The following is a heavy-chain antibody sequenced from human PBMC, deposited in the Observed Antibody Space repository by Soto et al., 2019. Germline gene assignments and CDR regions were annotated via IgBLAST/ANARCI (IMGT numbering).Heavy chain of an antibody. D-gene: IGHD6-13*01. CDR1: GGSMRNYF. V-gene: IGHV4-59*01. Sequence: PSETLSLTCTVSGGSMRNYFWTWIRQPPGKGLEWIGYIHYSGTTSFFPSYNPSLSSRVTIPEDTSKNQFSLKLLSVTTADTAVYFCAAGEASSRNLAPYYLDFWGQGTLVTVSS. CDR2: IHYSGTT. J-gene: IGHJ4*02. CDR3: AAGEASSRNLAPYYLDF.